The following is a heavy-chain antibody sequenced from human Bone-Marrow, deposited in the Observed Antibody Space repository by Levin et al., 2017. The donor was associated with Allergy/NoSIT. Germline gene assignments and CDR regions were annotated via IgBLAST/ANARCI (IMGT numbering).Heavy chain of an antibody. CDR3: TRDLYYYGSGTSPDAFYL. D-gene: IGHD3-10*01. CDR1: GYSFKRYG. J-gene: IGHJ3*01. Sequence: ASVKVSCKTSGYSFKRYGISWVRQAPGQGLEWMGWISTYNDNTRYAQRVEGRVTMTTDTSTSTAYMELRSLTSADTAVYFCTRDLYYYGSGTSPDAFYLWGQGTMVTVSS. V-gene: IGHV1-18*01. CDR2: ISTYNDNT.